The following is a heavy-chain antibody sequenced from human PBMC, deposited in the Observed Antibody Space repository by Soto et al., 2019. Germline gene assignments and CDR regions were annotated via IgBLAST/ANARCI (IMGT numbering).Heavy chain of an antibody. J-gene: IGHJ6*02. CDR3: ARDLDSSSEIYYYGMGV. CDR1: GFTVSSNY. CDR2: IYSGGST. V-gene: IGHV3-53*01. Sequence: GGSLRLSCAASGFTVSSNYMSWVRQAPGKGLEWVSVIYSGGSTYYADSVKGRFTISRDNSKNTLYLQMNSLRAEDTAVYYCARDLDSSSEIYYYGMGVWGQGTTVTVSS. D-gene: IGHD6-6*01.